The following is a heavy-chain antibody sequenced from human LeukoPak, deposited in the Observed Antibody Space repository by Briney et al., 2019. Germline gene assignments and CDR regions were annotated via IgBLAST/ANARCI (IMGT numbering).Heavy chain of an antibody. V-gene: IGHV4-34*01. CDR3: ARRPMVRVTYYYYYGMDV. D-gene: IGHD3-10*01. CDR1: GGSFSGYY. Sequence: SETLSLTCAVCGGSFSGYYWSWIRQPPGKGLEWIGEINHSGSTNYNPSLKSRVTISVDTSKNQFSLKLSSVTAADTAVNYCARRPMVRVTYYYYYGMDVWGQGTTVTVSS. CDR2: INHSGST. J-gene: IGHJ6*02.